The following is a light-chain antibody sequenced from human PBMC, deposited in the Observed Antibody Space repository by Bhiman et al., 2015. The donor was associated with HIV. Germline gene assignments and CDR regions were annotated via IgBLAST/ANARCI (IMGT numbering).Light chain of an antibody. J-gene: IGLJ1*01. Sequence: QSTLTQPPSVSGTAGQTVTISCSGTSSNLGSPYHVNWYQHFPEMAPRLIIYNNWYRPSGVPGRFSGAKSGTSASLAITGLRGDDEADYYCQSYDSSLYRYVFGTGTKVTVL. CDR1: SSNLGSPYH. CDR3: QSYDSSLYRYV. CDR2: NNW. V-gene: IGLV1-40*01.